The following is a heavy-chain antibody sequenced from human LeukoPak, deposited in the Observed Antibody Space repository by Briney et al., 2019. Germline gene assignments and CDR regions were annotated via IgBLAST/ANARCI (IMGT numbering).Heavy chain of an antibody. D-gene: IGHD3-10*01. Sequence: ASVKVSCKASGYTFTGYYMHWVRPAPGQGLEWMGRINPNSGGTNYAQKFQGRVTMTRDTSISTAYMELSRLRSDDTVVYYCARTYGSGSYYSWFDPWGQGTLVTVSS. CDR3: ARTYGSGSYYSWFDP. CDR1: GYTFTGYY. V-gene: IGHV1-2*05. J-gene: IGHJ5*02. CDR2: INPNSGGT.